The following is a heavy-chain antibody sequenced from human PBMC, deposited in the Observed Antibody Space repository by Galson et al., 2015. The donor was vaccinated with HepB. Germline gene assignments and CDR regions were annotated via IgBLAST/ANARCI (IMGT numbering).Heavy chain of an antibody. CDR1: GFTFSSYA. CDR3: ARAHTLRITMVRGVITPGWFDP. D-gene: IGHD3-10*01. J-gene: IGHJ5*02. Sequence: SLRLSCAASGFTFSSYAMHWVRQAPGKGLEWVAVISYDGSNKYYADSVKGRFTISRDNSKNTLYLQMNSLRAEDTAVYYCARAHTLRITMVRGVITPGWFDPWDQGTLVTVSS. CDR2: ISYDGSNK. V-gene: IGHV3-30*04.